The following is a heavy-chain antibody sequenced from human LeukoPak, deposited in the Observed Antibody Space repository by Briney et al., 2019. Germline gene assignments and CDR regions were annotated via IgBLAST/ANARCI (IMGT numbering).Heavy chain of an antibody. J-gene: IGHJ4*02. V-gene: IGHV1-18*01. CDR3: ARGQSMYY. CDR1: GSTFNNSF. CDR2: ISPHSHTT. D-gene: IGHD2-8*01. Sequence: ASVKLSGNASGSTFNNSFISWVRQAPGQGLEWVGWISPHSHTTHHADKVQGRVTMTTATSTTTIYMELRSLRYDDTAVYFCARGQSMYYWGQGTPVTVSS.